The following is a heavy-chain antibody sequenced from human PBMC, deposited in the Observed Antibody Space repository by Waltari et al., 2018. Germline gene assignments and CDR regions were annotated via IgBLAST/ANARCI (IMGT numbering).Heavy chain of an antibody. V-gene: IGHV3-33*01. Sequence: QVQLVESGGGVVQPGRSLRLSCAASGFTFSSYGMHWVRQAPGKGLEWVAVIWYDGSNKYYADSVKGRFTISRDNSKNTLYLQMNSLRAEDTAVYYCARVIGLGYSYGPFDYWGQGTLVTVSS. CDR3: ARVIGLGYSYGPFDY. CDR2: IWYDGSNK. J-gene: IGHJ4*02. CDR1: GFTFSSYG. D-gene: IGHD5-18*01.